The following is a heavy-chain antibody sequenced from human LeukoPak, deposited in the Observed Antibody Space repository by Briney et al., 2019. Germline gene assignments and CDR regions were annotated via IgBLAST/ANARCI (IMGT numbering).Heavy chain of an antibody. J-gene: IGHJ4*02. D-gene: IGHD1-1*01. CDR2: ISYDGSNK. CDR3: ARAPNWVENYFDY. V-gene: IGHV3-30-3*01. CDR1: GFTFSSYA. Sequence: GSLRLSCAASGFTFSSYAMHWVRQAPGKGLEWVAVISYDGSNKYYADSVKGRFTISRDNSKNTLYLQMNSLRAEDTAVYYCARAPNWVENYFDYWGQGTLVTVSS.